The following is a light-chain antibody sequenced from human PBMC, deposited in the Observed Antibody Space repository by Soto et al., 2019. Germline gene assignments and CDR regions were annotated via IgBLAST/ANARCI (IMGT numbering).Light chain of an antibody. V-gene: IGKV3-15*01. J-gene: IGKJ2*01. CDR1: QSVSNS. Sequence: EIVMTQSPATLSVSSGERATLSCRTSQSVSNSLAWYQQKPGQAPRLLIYGASTRATGIPARFSGSGSGTEFTLTISSLQSEALAVYYCQQYHNWYTFGQGTKLEIK. CDR3: QQYHNWYT. CDR2: GAS.